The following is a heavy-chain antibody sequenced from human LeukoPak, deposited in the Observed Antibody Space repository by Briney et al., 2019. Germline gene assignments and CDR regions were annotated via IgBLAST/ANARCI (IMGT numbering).Heavy chain of an antibody. CDR1: GGSISSSSYY. D-gene: IGHD3-22*01. CDR3: ARTPVYDYYDSSGYYDD. J-gene: IGHJ4*02. CDR2: IYYSGST. V-gene: IGHV4-39*07. Sequence: PSETLSLTCTVSGGSISSSSYYWGWIRQPPGKGLEWIGSIYYSGSTYYNPSLKSRVTISVDTSKNQFSLKLSSVTAADTAVYYCARTPVYDYYDSSGYYDDWGQGTLVTVSS.